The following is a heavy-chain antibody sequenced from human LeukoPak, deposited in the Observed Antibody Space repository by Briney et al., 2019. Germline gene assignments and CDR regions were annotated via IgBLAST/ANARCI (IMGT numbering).Heavy chain of an antibody. CDR1: GGSFSGYY. CDR2: INHSGST. J-gene: IGHJ4*02. D-gene: IGHD4-23*01. Sequence: PSETLSLTCAVYGGSFSGYYWSWIRQPPGKGLEWIGEINHSGSTNCNPSLKSRVTISVDTSKNQFSLKLSSVTAADTAVYYCARGGGNSVHSTSWDYWGQGTLVTVSS. V-gene: IGHV4-34*01. CDR3: ARGGGNSVHSTSWDY.